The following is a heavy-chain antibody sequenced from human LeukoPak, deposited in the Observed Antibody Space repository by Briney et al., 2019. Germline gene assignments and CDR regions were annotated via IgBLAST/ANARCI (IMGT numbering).Heavy chain of an antibody. CDR2: INHSGST. J-gene: IGHJ4*02. V-gene: IGHV4-34*01. CDR3: ARGLGLSIVATIRRYFDY. CDR1: GGSISSYY. Sequence: PSETLSLTCTVSGGSISSYYWSWIRQPPGKGLEWIGEINHSGSTNYNPSLKSRVTISVDTSKNQFSLKLSSVTAADTAVYYCARGLGLSIVATIRRYFDYWGQGTLVTVSS. D-gene: IGHD5-12*01.